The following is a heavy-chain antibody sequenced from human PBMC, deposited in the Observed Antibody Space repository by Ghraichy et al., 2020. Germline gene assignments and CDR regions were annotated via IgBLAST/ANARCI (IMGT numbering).Heavy chain of an antibody. D-gene: IGHD6-13*01. Sequence: GSLRLSCAASGFTFSSYSMNWVRQAPGKGLEWFSYISSSSNTIYYADSVKGRFTISRDNAKNSLYLQMNSLRAEDTAVYYCARGRYSSSCFDYWGQGTTVTVSS. CDR2: ISSSSNTI. J-gene: IGHJ4*03. V-gene: IGHV3-48*04. CDR3: ARGRYSSSCFDY. CDR1: GFTFSSYS.